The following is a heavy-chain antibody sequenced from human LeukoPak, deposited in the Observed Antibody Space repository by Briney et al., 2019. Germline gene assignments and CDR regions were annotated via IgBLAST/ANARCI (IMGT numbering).Heavy chain of an antibody. Sequence: GGSLRLSCAASGFMFSSYGMHWVRQAPGKGLEWVAVIWYDGSNKYYADFVKGRFTISRDNSKNTVYLQMNSLRAEDTAVYYCAGYSGNYYSHAFDIWGQGTMVTVSS. CDR1: GFMFSSYG. D-gene: IGHD1-26*01. J-gene: IGHJ3*02. V-gene: IGHV3-33*01. CDR2: IWYDGSNK. CDR3: AGYSGNYYSHAFDI.